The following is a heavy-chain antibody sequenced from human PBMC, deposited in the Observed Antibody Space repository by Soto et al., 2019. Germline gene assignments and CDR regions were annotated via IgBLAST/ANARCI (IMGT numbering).Heavy chain of an antibody. CDR2: IIPIFHTA. CDR1: GGTFSTYA. D-gene: IGHD4-17*01. CDR3: TKTTVKGTDY. Sequence: VASVKVSCKASGGTFSTYAISWVRQAPGQGLVWMGGIIPIFHTANYAQQFQGRVTITADESTSTAYMQLNSLRSEDTAMYYCTKTTVKGTDYWGQGTLVTVSS. V-gene: IGHV1-69*13. J-gene: IGHJ4*02.